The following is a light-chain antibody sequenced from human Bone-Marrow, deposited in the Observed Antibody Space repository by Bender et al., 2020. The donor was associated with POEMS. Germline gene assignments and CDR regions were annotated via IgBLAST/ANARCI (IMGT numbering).Light chain of an antibody. J-gene: IGLJ2*01. CDR2: GEN. CDR1: SLRTYY. CDR3: MSRDSSGNHLL. V-gene: IGLV3-19*01. Sequence: SSELTQDPAVSVALGQTVRITCQGDSLRTYYASWYQQKPGQAPVLVVYGENNRPSGIPDRFSGSSSGHTASLTITGAQAEDESDYYCMSRDSSGNHLLFGGGTRVTVL.